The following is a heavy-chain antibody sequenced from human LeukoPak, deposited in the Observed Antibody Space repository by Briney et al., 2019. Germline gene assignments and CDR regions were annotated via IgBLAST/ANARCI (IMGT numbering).Heavy chain of an antibody. CDR3: AKGSVGAARLGAFDI. D-gene: IGHD6-6*01. Sequence: GGSLRLSCAASGFTVSSDYMSWVRQAPGKGLEWVSAISVSGDSTYYADSVKGRFTISRDNSKNTLYLQMNSLRAEGTAVYYCAKGSVGAARLGAFDIWGQGTMVTVSS. J-gene: IGHJ3*02. CDR2: ISVSGDST. V-gene: IGHV3-23*01. CDR1: GFTVSSDY.